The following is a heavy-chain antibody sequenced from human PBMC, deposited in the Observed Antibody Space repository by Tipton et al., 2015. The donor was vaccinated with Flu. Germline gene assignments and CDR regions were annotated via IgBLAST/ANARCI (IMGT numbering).Heavy chain of an antibody. V-gene: IGHV4-4*07. J-gene: IGHJ4*02. Sequence: TLSLTCTVSGGSMSSFYWTWIRQPAGKGLEWIGRMYVSGSTKYYPSLKSRVTMSVDTSKNQFSLKLSSVTAADTAVYYCARGSGSGTDVTFYFWGQGTLVTVSS. CDR2: MYVSGST. D-gene: IGHD3-10*01. CDR1: GGSMSSFY. CDR3: ARGSGSGTDVTFYF.